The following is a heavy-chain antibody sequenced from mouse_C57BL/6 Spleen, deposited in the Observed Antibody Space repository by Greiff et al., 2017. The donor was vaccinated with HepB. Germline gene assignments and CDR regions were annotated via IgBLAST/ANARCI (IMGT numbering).Heavy chain of an antibody. D-gene: IGHD1-1*01. J-gene: IGHJ1*03. CDR2: IYPGNSDT. Sequence: VQLQQSGTVLARPGASVKMSCKTSGYTFTSYWMHWVKQRPGQGLEWIGAIYPGNSDTSYNQKFKGKAKLTAVTSASTAYMELSSLTNEDSAVYYCTRGYYGSSYVSWYFDVWGTGTTVTVSS. V-gene: IGHV1-5*01. CDR3: TRGYYGSSYVSWYFDV. CDR1: GYTFTSYW.